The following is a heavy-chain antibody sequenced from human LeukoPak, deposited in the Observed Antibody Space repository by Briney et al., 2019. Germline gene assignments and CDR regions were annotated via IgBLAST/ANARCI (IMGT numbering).Heavy chain of an antibody. D-gene: IGHD3-22*01. CDR1: GFTFSSYG. CDR2: ISYDGSNK. Sequence: GGSLRLSCAASGFTFSSYGMHWVRQAPGKGLEWVAVISYDGSNKYYADSVKGRFTISRDNAKNSLYLQMNSLRAEDTAVYYCARDHHRRLYDSQARDTFDIWGQGIMVTVSS. V-gene: IGHV3-30*03. CDR3: ARDHHRRLYDSQARDTFDI. J-gene: IGHJ3*02.